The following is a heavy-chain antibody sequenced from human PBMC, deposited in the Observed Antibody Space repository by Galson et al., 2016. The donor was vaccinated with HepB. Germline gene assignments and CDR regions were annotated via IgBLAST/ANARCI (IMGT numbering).Heavy chain of an antibody. Sequence: SLRLSCAASGFTFSSFAMGWVRQAPGKGLEWVSVIGSGGADTHYADSVKGRFTISRDNSKNTLYLQMNSLRAEDTAVYYCASGLRFLEWLHWGQGTLVTVSS. V-gene: IGHV3-23*01. J-gene: IGHJ4*02. CDR3: ASGLRFLEWLH. CDR1: GFTFSSFA. D-gene: IGHD3-3*01. CDR2: IGSGGADT.